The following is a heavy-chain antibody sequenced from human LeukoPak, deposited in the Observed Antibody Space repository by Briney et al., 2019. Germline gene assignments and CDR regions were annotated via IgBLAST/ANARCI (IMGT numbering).Heavy chain of an antibody. D-gene: IGHD6-19*01. CDR2: IYTSGST. J-gene: IGHJ4*02. Sequence: SETLSLTCTVSGGSISSYYWSWIRQPAGKGLEWIGRIYTSGSTNYNPSLKSRVTMSVDTSKNQFSLKLSSVTAADTAVYYCARELAVAGTPHFDYWGQGTLVTVSS. CDR1: GGSISSYY. CDR3: ARELAVAGTPHFDY. V-gene: IGHV4-4*07.